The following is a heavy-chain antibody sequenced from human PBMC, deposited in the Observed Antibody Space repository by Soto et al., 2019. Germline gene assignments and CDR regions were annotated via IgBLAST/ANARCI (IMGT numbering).Heavy chain of an antibody. Sequence: GGSLRLSCAASGFTLSDFYIHWNRQVPGRGLVWFSRIDPDGRGTNYAGSVRGRFTISRDNAKNNLYLQMSGLRAEDTAIYYCVRVNSHYSFDVWGQGXTVTVPS. CDR1: GFTLSDFY. CDR2: IDPDGRGT. J-gene: IGHJ3*01. D-gene: IGHD2-21*01. CDR3: VRVNSHYSFDV. V-gene: IGHV3-74*01.